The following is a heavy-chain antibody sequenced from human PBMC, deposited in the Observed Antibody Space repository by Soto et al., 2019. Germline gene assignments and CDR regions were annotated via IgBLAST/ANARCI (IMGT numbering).Heavy chain of an antibody. V-gene: IGHV3-9*01. J-gene: IGHJ6*02. D-gene: IGHD3-10*01. CDR2: FKWNSGDV. CDR3: AKDRSSGSPYYGMDF. CDR1: GFTFGDYA. Sequence: SLRLSCAASGFTFGDYAVHWVRQVPGKGLEWVSGFKWNSGDVGYADSVKGRFTISRDNAKNSLYLQMNSLRPEDTAVYYCAKDRSSGSPYYGMDFWGQGTMVTVSS.